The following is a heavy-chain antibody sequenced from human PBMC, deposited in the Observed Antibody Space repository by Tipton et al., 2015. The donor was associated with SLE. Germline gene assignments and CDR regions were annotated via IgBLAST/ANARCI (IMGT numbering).Heavy chain of an antibody. CDR2: INHSGFT. J-gene: IGHJ4*02. D-gene: IGHD3-10*01. CDR1: GGSFSGYY. V-gene: IGHV4-34*01. CDR3: ARGPGFGRSTSYFDY. Sequence: GLVKPSETLSLTCAVYGGSFSGYYWNWIRQPQGKGLEWIGEINHSGFTNYNPSLKSRVTISVDTSKNQFSLKLSSVTAADTAVYYCARGPGFGRSTSYFDYWGQGTLVTVSS.